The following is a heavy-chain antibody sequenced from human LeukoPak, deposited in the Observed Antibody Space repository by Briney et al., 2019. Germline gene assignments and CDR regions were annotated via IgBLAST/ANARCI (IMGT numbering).Heavy chain of an antibody. D-gene: IGHD2-21*02. V-gene: IGHV4-59*02. Sequence: SETLSLTCTVSGASVNTYYWSWIRQPPGKGLEWIGYMSYSGSTNYNPSLKSRVTISADASKNQFSLKLSSVTAADTAVYYCARAYCGGDCYRNWFDPWGQGTLVTVSS. J-gene: IGHJ5*02. CDR3: ARAYCGGDCYRNWFDP. CDR1: GASVNTYY. CDR2: MSYSGST.